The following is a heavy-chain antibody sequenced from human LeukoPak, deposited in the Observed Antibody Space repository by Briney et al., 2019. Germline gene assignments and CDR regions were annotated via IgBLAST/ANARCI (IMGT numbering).Heavy chain of an antibody. CDR2: IYHSGST. CDR3: ARDADSSSSPPYYYYYYMDV. V-gene: IGHV4-30-2*01. D-gene: IGHD6-6*01. Sequence: PSETLSLTCTVSGGSISSGGYYWSWIRQPPGKGLEWIGYIYHSGSTYYNPSLKSRVTISVDRSKNQFSLKLSSVTAADTAVYYCARDADSSSSPPYYYYYYMDVWGKGTTVTVSS. J-gene: IGHJ6*03. CDR1: GGSISSGGYY.